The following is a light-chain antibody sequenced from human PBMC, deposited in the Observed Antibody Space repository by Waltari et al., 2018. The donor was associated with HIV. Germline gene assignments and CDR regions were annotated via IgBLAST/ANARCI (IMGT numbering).Light chain of an antibody. Sequence: QSVLTQPPSASGTPGQRVTMSCSGSSSTIGSNTVTWYQQLPGTAPKLLMYSNNQRPSGVPDRFSGSKSGTSASLAISGLQSEDEADYYCAAWDDSLNGVIFGGGTKLTVL. J-gene: IGLJ2*01. CDR2: SNN. CDR3: AAWDDSLNGVI. CDR1: SSTIGSNT. V-gene: IGLV1-44*01.